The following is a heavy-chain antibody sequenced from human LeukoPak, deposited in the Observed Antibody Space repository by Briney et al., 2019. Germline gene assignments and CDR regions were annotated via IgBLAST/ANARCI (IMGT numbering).Heavy chain of an antibody. CDR1: GYTFTSYY. D-gene: IGHD4-17*01. Sequence: GASVKVSCKASGYTFTSYYMHWVRQAPGQGLEWMGIINPSGGSTSYAQEFQGRVTMTRDTSTSTVYMELSSLRSEDTAVYYCASSTVTTNGDYWGQGTLVTVSS. CDR2: INPSGGST. J-gene: IGHJ4*02. V-gene: IGHV1-46*01. CDR3: ASSTVTTNGDY.